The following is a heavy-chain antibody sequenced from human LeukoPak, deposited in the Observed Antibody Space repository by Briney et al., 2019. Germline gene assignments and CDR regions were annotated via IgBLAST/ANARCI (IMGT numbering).Heavy chain of an antibody. CDR1: GFTFSSYS. J-gene: IGHJ4*02. CDR2: ISSSSSTI. Sequence: GGSLRLSCAASGFTFSSYSMNWVRQAPGKGLEWVSYISSSSSTIYYADSVKGRFTISRDNAKNSLYLQMNSLRAEDTAVYFCARGYCTGVSCHSSQFDYWGQGTLVSVSS. V-gene: IGHV3-48*04. CDR3: ARGYCTGVSCHSSQFDY. D-gene: IGHD2-15*01.